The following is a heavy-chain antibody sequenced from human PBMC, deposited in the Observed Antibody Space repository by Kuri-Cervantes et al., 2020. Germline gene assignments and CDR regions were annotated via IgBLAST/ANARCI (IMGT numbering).Heavy chain of an antibody. J-gene: IGHJ6*02. CDR2: ISSSSSYI. CDR1: GFTFSSYS. CDR3: ARGRYSSSWYVPYYYGMDV. D-gene: IGHD6-13*01. V-gene: IGHV3-21*01. Sequence: GESLKISCAASGFTFSSYSMNWVRQAPGKGLEWVSSISSSSSYIYYADSVKGRFTISRDNAKNSLYLQMNSLRAEDTAVYYCARGRYSSSWYVPYYYGMDVWGQGTTVTVSS.